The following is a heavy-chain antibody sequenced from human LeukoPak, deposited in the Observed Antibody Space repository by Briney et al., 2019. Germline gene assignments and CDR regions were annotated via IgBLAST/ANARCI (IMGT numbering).Heavy chain of an antibody. CDR3: ARGRGHDY. V-gene: IGHV4-34*01. CDR2: INHSGST. Sequence: SETLSLTCAVYGGSFSGYYWSWIRQPPGKGLEWIGEINHSGSTNYNPSLKSRVTISVDTSKNQFSLKLSSVTAADTAVYYCARGRGHDYWGQGTLSPSPQ. J-gene: IGHJ4*02. CDR1: GGSFSGYY.